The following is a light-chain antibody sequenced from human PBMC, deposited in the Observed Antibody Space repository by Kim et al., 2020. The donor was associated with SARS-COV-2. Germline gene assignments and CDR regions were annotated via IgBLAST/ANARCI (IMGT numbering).Light chain of an antibody. Sequence: QSALTQPRSVSGSPGQSVTISCTGTSSDVGAYNYVSWYQQHPGKPPKLMIYEVSKRPSGVIDLFSGSKSGNTASLTISGLQSEDEADYYCCSYAGSYSVWVFGGGTQLTVL. CDR1: SSDVGAYNY. J-gene: IGLJ3*02. CDR2: EVS. CDR3: CSYAGSYSVWV. V-gene: IGLV2-11*01.